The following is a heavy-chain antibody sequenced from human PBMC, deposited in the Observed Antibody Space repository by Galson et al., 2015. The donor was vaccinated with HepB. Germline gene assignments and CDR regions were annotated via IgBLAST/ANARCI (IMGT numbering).Heavy chain of an antibody. V-gene: IGHV3-23*01. CDR2: ISGSGDST. J-gene: IGHJ4*02. CDR1: GFTFSSYG. Sequence: SLRLSCASSGFTFSSYGMTWVRQAPGKGLEWVSLISGSGDSTYYAESVKGRFTISRDNSKNTLYLQMTSLRAEDTAIYYCAKGGGLLYFDYSDYWGQGTLVLVSS. D-gene: IGHD1-26*01. CDR3: AKGGGLLYFDYSDY.